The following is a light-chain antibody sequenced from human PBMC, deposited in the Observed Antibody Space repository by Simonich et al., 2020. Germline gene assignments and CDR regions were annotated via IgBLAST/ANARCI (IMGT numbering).Light chain of an antibody. J-gene: IGKJ1*01. CDR3: QQRSNWPRT. CDR2: DAS. CDR1: QSVSSY. Sequence: EIVLTQSPATLSLSPGERATLSCRASQSVSSYLAWYKQKPGQAPRLLLNDASNRATAIPARFSGSGSGTDFTLTISSLEPEEFAVYYCQQRSNWPRTFGQGTKVEIK. V-gene: IGKV3-11*01.